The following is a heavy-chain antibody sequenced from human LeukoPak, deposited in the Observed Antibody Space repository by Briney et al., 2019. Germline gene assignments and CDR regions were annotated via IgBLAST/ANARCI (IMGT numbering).Heavy chain of an antibody. J-gene: IGHJ4*02. V-gene: IGHV3-21*01. CDR1: GFTFSDYN. CDR3: VRVEMATIGDY. CDR2: ISSSSSYI. Sequence: GGSLRLSCAASGFTFSDYNMNWVRQAPGKGLEWVSSISSSSSYIYYADSVKGRFTISRDNAKNSLYLQVNSLRAEDTAVYYCVRVEMATIGDYWGQGTLVTVSS. D-gene: IGHD5-24*01.